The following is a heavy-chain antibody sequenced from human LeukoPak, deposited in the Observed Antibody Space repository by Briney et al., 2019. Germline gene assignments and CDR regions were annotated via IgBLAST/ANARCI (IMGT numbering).Heavy chain of an antibody. CDR2: IRYDGSDK. CDR3: VKTGSGWYGDH. Sequence: GSLRLSCAASEFSFSSYAMYWVRQAPGKGLEWVALIRYDGSDKYYVDSVKGRFTISRDNSKNMLYLQMNSLRAEDTAVYYCVKTGSGWYGDHWGQGARVTVSS. V-gene: IGHV3-30*02. J-gene: IGHJ4*02. D-gene: IGHD6-13*01. CDR1: EFSFSSYA.